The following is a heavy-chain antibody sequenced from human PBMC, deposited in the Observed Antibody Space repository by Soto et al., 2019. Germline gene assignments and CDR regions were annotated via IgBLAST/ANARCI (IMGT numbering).Heavy chain of an antibody. V-gene: IGHV3-23*01. J-gene: IGHJ4*02. CDR2: ISGSGGST. Sequence: PGGSLRLSCAASGFTFSSYAMSWVRQAPGKGLEWVSAISGSGGSTYYADSVKGRFTISRDNSKNTLYLQMNSLRAEDTAVYYCVNDRGLLTGYYSDYGGQGAMGTFS. CDR1: GFTFSSYA. D-gene: IGHD3-9*01. CDR3: VNDRGLLTGYYSDY.